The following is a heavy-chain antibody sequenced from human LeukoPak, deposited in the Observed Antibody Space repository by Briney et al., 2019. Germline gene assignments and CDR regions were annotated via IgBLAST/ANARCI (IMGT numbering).Heavy chain of an antibody. D-gene: IGHD3-10*01. CDR3: ARDGHYYYGSGSSFDY. CDR1: GLTFRNYG. J-gene: IGHJ4*02. V-gene: IGHV3-33*01. Sequence: GGSLRLSCAASGLTFRNYGMHWVRQAPGKGLEWVAVIWYDGSNQYYVDSVKGRFTISRDNSKNTLYLQMNSLRAEDTAVYYCARDGHYYYGSGSSFDYWGQGTLVTVSS. CDR2: IWYDGSNQ.